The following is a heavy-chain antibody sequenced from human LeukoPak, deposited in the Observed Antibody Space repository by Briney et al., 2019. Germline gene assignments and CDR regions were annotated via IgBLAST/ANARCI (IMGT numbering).Heavy chain of an antibody. CDR1: GYSVSSNSIS. Sequence: SHTLTLTCAVSGYSVSSNSISWIWHTQSPARGLVWLGNTYYRSMCYNDYAVSVKSRITINTDTAKKQFSLKLRSVTAADTAVYYCERHKENGSGRSNWFDPWGQGTLVTVSS. J-gene: IGHJ5*02. D-gene: IGHD3-10*01. V-gene: IGHV6-1*01. CDR2: TYYRSMCYN. CDR3: ERHKENGSGRSNWFDP.